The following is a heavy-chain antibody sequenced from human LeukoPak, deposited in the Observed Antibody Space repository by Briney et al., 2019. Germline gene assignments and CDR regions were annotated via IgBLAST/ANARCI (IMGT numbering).Heavy chain of an antibody. CDR2: INQDGSKK. J-gene: IGHJ4*02. V-gene: IGHV3-7*01. Sequence: GGSLRLSCAAPGFTFSSYSMSWVRQAPGKGLDWVANINQDGSKKYYVDSLKGRLTLSRDNAKNSLYLQMNSLRAEDTAVYYCVRDKGYGYDYWGEGALVTVSS. CDR3: VRDKGYGYDY. D-gene: IGHD5-18*01. CDR1: GFTFSSYS.